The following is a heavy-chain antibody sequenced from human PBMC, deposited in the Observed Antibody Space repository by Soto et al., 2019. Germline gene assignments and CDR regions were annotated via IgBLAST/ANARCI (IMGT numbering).Heavy chain of an antibody. Sequence: TLSLTSTVAGGSISSGGYYWTWIRQHPGKGLEWIGYIYYSGSTYYNPSLKSRVTISVDPSKNQFSLKLSSVTAADTAVYYCASGSGGYDFWSGYLDYYYGMDVWGQGTTVTVSS. CDR3: ASGSGGYDFWSGYLDYYYGMDV. CDR2: IYYSGST. CDR1: GGSISSGGYY. V-gene: IGHV4-31*03. D-gene: IGHD3-3*01. J-gene: IGHJ6*02.